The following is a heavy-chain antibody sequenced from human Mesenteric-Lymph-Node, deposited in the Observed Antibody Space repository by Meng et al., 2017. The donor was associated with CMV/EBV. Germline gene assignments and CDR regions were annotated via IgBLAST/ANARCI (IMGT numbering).Heavy chain of an antibody. V-gene: IGHV4-61*01. Sequence: SETLSLTCTVSGGSVSSASYSWSWIRQPPGKGLEWIGYIYYSGNTIYNSSLKSRVTMSLDRSKSQFSLRLSSVTAADAAVYFCARGRSIVGATYIDYWGQGTLVTVSS. CDR1: GGSVSSASYS. D-gene: IGHD1-26*01. CDR2: IYYSGNT. J-gene: IGHJ4*02. CDR3: ARGRSIVGATYIDY.